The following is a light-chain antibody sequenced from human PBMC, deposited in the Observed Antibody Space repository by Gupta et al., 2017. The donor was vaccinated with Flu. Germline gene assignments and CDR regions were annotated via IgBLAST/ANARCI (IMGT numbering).Light chain of an antibody. V-gene: IGLV2-14*01. CDR2: GVS. Sequence: SALTQPASVSGSPGPSITISCTGTSSDVGGYNYASWYQQHPGKAPKLMIYGVSNRPAGVSNRFSGSKSGNTASLTISGLQAEDEADYYCSSYASSSTPVVFGGGTKLTVL. CDR1: SSDVGGYNY. J-gene: IGLJ2*01. CDR3: SSYASSSTPVV.